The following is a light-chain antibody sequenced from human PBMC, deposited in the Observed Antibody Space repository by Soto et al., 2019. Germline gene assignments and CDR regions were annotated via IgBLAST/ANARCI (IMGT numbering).Light chain of an antibody. CDR1: KSVSNNY. J-gene: IGKJ1*01. V-gene: IGKV3-20*01. CDR2: GAS. CDR3: QQYGSSGT. Sequence: EIVLTQSAGTLSLSPGERATLSCRASKSVSNNYLAWYQQNPGQAPRLLIYGASNRATGLPDRFTASGSGTDFTLTISRLEPEDFAVYYCQQYGSSGTFGQGTKVYI.